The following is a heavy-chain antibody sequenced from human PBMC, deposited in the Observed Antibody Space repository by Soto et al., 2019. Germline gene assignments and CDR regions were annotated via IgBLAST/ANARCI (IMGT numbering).Heavy chain of an antibody. CDR1: SGSISSSNW. J-gene: IGHJ4*02. CDR3: ARGDYDILTGYGSFDY. Sequence: QVQLQESGPGLVKPSGTLSLTCAVSSGSISSSNWWSWVRQPPGKGLEWIGEIYHSGSTNYNPSLKSRVTLSVHKSKNQFSLKLSAVTAADTAVYYCARGDYDILTGYGSFDYWGQGTLVTVSS. CDR2: IYHSGST. V-gene: IGHV4-4*02. D-gene: IGHD3-9*01.